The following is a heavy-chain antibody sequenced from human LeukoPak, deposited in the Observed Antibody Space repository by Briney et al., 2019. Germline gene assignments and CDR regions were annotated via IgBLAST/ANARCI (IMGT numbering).Heavy chain of an antibody. CDR1: GGSISSSSYY. J-gene: IGHJ4*02. CDR3: ARTIPPLYCTNGVCDDY. CDR2: IYYSGST. D-gene: IGHD2-8*01. V-gene: IGHV4-39*01. Sequence: SETLSLTCTVSGGSISSSSYYWGWIRQPPGKGLEWIGSIYYSGSTYYNPSLKSRVTISVDTSKNQLSLKLSSVTAADTAVYYCARTIPPLYCTNGVCDDYWGQGTLVTVSS.